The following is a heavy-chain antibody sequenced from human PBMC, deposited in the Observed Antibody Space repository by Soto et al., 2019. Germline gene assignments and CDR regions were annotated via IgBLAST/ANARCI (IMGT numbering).Heavy chain of an antibody. CDR2: INTYNGNT. CDR1: GYTFISYA. V-gene: IGHV1-18*04. Sequence: ASVKVSCKASGYTFISYAISWVRQAPGQGLEWMGWINTYNGNTNYAQKLQGRVTMTTDTPTSTAYMELRSLRSDDTAVYYCARDRGYCSAGRCSSEWFGPWGQGTLVTVSS. J-gene: IGHJ5*02. CDR3: ARDRGYCSAGRCSSEWFGP. D-gene: IGHD2-15*01.